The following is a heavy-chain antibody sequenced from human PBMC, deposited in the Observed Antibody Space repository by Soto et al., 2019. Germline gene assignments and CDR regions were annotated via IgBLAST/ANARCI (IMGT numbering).Heavy chain of an antibody. CDR3: ARVPVIRSPDRYCSSTSCRTGSGRKYYYYYYMDV. V-gene: IGHV4-31*03. Sequence: SETLSLTCTVSGGSISSGGYYWSWIRQHPGKGLEWIGYIYYSGSTYYNPSLKSRVTISVDTSKNQFSLKLSSVTAADTAVYYCARVPVIRSPDRYCSSTSCRTGSGRKYYYYYYMDVWGKGTTVTVSS. D-gene: IGHD2-2*01. CDR2: IYYSGST. J-gene: IGHJ6*03. CDR1: GGSISSGGYY.